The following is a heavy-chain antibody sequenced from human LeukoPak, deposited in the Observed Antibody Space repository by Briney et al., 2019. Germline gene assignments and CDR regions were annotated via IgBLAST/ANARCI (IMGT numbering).Heavy chain of an antibody. CDR2: ISSSSSYI. V-gene: IGHV3-21*01. D-gene: IGHD3-10*02. Sequence: GGSLRLSCAASGFTFRTYAMSWVRQAPGKGLEWVSSISSSSSYIYYADSVKGRFTISRDNAKNSLYLQMNSLRAEDTAVYYCARCSLAFFDYWGQGTLVTVSS. CDR3: ARCSLAFFDY. CDR1: GFTFRTYA. J-gene: IGHJ4*02.